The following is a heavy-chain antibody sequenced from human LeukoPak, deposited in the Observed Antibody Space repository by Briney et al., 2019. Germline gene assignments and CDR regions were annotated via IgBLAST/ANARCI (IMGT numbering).Heavy chain of an antibody. Sequence: GGSLRLSCAASGFTFSSYWMSWVRQAPGKGLEWVAFIRYDGSNKYYADSVKGRFTISRDNSKNTLYLQMNSLRAEDTAVYYCAKDAGGNAAYYFDYWGQGTLVTVSS. V-gene: IGHV3-30*02. CDR3: AKDAGGNAAYYFDY. CDR1: GFTFSSYW. J-gene: IGHJ4*02. D-gene: IGHD4-23*01. CDR2: IRYDGSNK.